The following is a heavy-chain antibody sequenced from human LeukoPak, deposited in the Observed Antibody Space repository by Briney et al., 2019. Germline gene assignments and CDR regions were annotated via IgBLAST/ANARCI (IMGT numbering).Heavy chain of an antibody. CDR2: IIPILGIA. D-gene: IGHD2-2*01. CDR1: GGTFSSYT. CDR3: ARDCSRISCYPGFDP. J-gene: IGHJ5*02. Sequence: SVKVSCKASGGTFSSYTISWVRQAPGQGLEWMGRIIPILGIANYARKFQGRVTITADKSTSTAYMELSSLRSEDTAVYYCARDCSRISCYPGFDPWGQGTLVTVSS. V-gene: IGHV1-69*04.